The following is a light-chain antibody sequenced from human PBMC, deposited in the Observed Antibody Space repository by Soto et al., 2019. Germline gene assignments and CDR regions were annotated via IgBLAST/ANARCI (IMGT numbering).Light chain of an antibody. CDR1: SSNIGTNY. V-gene: IGLV1-47*01. Sequence: QPVLTQPPSASGTPGQRVTISCSGSSSNIGTNYVYWYQQLPGTAPKLLIYRNSQRPSGVPDRFSGSKSGTSASLAISGLRSEDEADYFCAAWDGSLSGVVFGGGTKVTVL. CDR3: AAWDGSLSGVV. CDR2: RNS. J-gene: IGLJ2*01.